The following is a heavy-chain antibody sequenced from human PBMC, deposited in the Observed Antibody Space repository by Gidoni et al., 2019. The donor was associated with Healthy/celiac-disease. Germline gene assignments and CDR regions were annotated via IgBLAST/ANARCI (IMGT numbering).Heavy chain of an antibody. V-gene: IGHV3-23*04. CDR1: GFTFSSYA. D-gene: IGHD2-2*01. CDR3: ANLISEYCSSTSCLGYFQH. Sequence: EVQLVESGGGLVQPGGSLRLSRAASGFTFSSYAMSWVRQAPGKGPEWVSVISGSGGSTYYADSVKGRFTISRDNSKNTLYLQMNSLRAEDTAVYYCANLISEYCSSTSCLGYFQHWGQGTLVTVSS. J-gene: IGHJ1*01. CDR2: ISGSGGST.